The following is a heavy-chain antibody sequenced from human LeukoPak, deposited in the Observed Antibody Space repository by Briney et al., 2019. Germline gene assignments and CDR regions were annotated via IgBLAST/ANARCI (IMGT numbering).Heavy chain of an antibody. V-gene: IGHV4-34*01. CDR1: GLSLSTYY. D-gene: IGHD1-26*01. CDR3: ASSVGSTDY. Sequence: SETLSLTCAVSGLSLSTYYWSWIRQPPGKGLEWIGEINHRGSTNNNPSLKSRVTISVDTSKNQFSLKVTSVSAADTAVYYCASSVGSTDYWGQGTLVTVSS. J-gene: IGHJ4*02. CDR2: INHRGST.